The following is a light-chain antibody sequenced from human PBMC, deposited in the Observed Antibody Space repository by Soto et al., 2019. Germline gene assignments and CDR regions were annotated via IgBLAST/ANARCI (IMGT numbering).Light chain of an antibody. CDR1: SSNIGAGYP. CDR3: QSYDSSLSRRGV. V-gene: IGLV1-40*01. CDR2: G. Sequence: QSVLTQPPSVSGAPGQRVTISCTGSSSNIGAGYPVHWYQQLPGTAPKLLVAGNRPSGVPVRFSVSKSGASASLAITGLQAEDEADYYCQSYDSSLSRRGVFGGGTKLTVL. J-gene: IGLJ3*02.